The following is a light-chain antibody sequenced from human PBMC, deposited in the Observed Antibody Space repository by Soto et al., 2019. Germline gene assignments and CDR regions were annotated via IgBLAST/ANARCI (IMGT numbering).Light chain of an antibody. Sequence: QSVLTQPASVSGSPGQSIAISCTGTSGDVGGYDYVSWYQQHPDKAPKLMIYEVTKRPSWVSNRFSGSKSGNTASLTISGLQPEDEADYYCSSHTSGSTRVFGSGTKPTVL. J-gene: IGLJ1*01. CDR1: SGDVGGYDY. V-gene: IGLV2-14*01. CDR2: EVT. CDR3: SSHTSGSTRV.